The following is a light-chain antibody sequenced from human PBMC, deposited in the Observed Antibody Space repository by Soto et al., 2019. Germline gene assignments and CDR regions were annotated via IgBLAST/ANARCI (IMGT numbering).Light chain of an antibody. CDR2: VAS. CDR1: QSVSSN. V-gene: IGKV3-15*01. J-gene: IGKJ4*01. CDR3: QQYNVWPLT. Sequence: EIVMTQSPATLSVSPGETATLSCRASQSVSSNLAWYPQKPCQTPILLISVASTRPTGTPAKFSGSGSGTDFTLIISSLQSEDFAVYYCQQYNVWPLTFGGGTKVEFK.